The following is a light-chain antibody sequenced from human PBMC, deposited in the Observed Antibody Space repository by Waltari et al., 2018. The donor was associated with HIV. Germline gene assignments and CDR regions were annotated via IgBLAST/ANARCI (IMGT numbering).Light chain of an antibody. V-gene: IGKV1-39*01. CDR1: QSIRSY. CDR3: QQSHSTPWT. J-gene: IGKJ1*01. Sequence: DIQMNPSPSSLSASVGDRVTITCRASQSIRSYLNWYQQKAGKAPKLLIYAASSLQSGVPSRFSGSGSGAEYTLTIISLQPEDFATYYCQQSHSTPWTFGQGTKVEIK. CDR2: AAS.